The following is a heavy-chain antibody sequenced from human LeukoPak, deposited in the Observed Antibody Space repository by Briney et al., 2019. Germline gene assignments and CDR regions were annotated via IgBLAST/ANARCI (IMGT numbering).Heavy chain of an antibody. CDR2: INPSGGST. CDR3: ARSEWELLPSGY. J-gene: IGHJ4*02. V-gene: IGHV1-46*01. Sequence: ASVKVSCKASGYTFTGYYMHWVRQAPGQGLEWMGIINPSGGSTSYAQKFQGRVTMTRDTSTSTVYMELSSLRSEDTAVYYCARSEWELLPSGYWGQGTLVTVSS. CDR1: GYTFTGYY. D-gene: IGHD1-26*01.